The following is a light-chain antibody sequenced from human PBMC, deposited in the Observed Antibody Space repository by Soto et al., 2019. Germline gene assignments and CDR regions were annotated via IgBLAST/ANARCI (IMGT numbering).Light chain of an antibody. V-gene: IGKV3-20*01. CDR2: GAS. Sequence: IVMTQSPATLSVSPGERVTFSCRASQSVSSYLAWYQQSPGQAPRLLVYGASIRATDIPDRFSGSGSGTDFTLTISRLEPEDFAVYYCQQYGSSRLTFGGGTKVDIK. CDR1: QSVSSY. CDR3: QQYGSSRLT. J-gene: IGKJ4*01.